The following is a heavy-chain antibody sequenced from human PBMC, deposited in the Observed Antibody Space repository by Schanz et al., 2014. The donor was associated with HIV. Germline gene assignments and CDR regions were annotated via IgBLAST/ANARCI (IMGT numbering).Heavy chain of an antibody. Sequence: EVQLVESGGGLIQPGGSLRLSCAASGFTFSSLHMSWVRQASGKGLEWISYISSSSGSIQYADSVEGRFTISRDNAKNSLYLQMHSLRDDDTAVYYCARWGSAARVDYWGQGTLVTVSS. V-gene: IGHV3-48*02. D-gene: IGHD3-16*01. CDR2: ISSSSGSI. CDR1: GFTFSSLH. CDR3: ARWGSAARVDY. J-gene: IGHJ4*02.